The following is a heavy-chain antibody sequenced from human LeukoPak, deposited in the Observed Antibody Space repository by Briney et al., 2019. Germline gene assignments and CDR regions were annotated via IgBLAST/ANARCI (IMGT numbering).Heavy chain of an antibody. Sequence: PGGSLRLSCAAFGFTFGEFAMHWVRQPPGKGLEWISGISWNSVRTDYADSVKGQFTISRDNAENSLYLQINSLRPEDTALYYCARLSSRWGDTYGTFDNWGQGTLVTVSS. CDR1: GFTFGEFA. V-gene: IGHV3-9*01. CDR3: ARLSSRWGDTYGTFDN. D-gene: IGHD5-18*01. J-gene: IGHJ4*02. CDR2: ISWNSVRT.